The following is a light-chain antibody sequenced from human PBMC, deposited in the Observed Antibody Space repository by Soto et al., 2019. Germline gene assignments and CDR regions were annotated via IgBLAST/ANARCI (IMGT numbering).Light chain of an antibody. CDR2: GAS. CDR3: QQYGSSLGLT. J-gene: IGKJ4*01. Sequence: EIVLTQSPGTLSLSPGERATLSCRASQSVSSSYLAWYQQKPGQAPRLLIYGASGRATGIADRFSGSGSGTDFTLTISRLEPEDFAVYYCQQYGSSLGLTFGGGTKVEIK. CDR1: QSVSSSY. V-gene: IGKV3-20*01.